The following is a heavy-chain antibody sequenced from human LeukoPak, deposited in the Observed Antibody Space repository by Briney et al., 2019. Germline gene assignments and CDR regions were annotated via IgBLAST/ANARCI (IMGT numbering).Heavy chain of an antibody. CDR1: GGSISSGDYY. Sequence: PSETLSLTCTVSGGSISSGDYYWSWIRQPPGKGLEWIGYIYYSGSTYYNPSLKSRVTISVDTSKSQFSLKLSSVTAADTAVYYCARGYYDFWSGYNPPDYWGQGTLVTVSS. CDR2: IYYSGST. D-gene: IGHD3-3*01. J-gene: IGHJ4*02. V-gene: IGHV4-30-4*01. CDR3: ARGYYDFWSGYNPPDY.